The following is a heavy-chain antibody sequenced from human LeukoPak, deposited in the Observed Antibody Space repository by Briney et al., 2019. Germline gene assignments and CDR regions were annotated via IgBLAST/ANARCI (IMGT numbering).Heavy chain of an antibody. J-gene: IGHJ4*02. CDR3: ARDTTGEESH. V-gene: IGHV3-7*01. CDR2: IKQDGSEE. D-gene: IGHD1-1*01. CDR1: GFTFSDYY. Sequence: PGGSLRLSCAASGFTFSDYYMSWIRQAPGKGLEWVANIKQDGSEENYVDSVKGRFTISRDNAKNSLYLQMNRLGAEDTAVYYCARDTTGEESHWGQGTLVTVSS.